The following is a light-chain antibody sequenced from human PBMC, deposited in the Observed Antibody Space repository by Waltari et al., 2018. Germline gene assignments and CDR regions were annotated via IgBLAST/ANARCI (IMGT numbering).Light chain of an antibody. V-gene: IGLV2-14*01. CDR2: EVS. J-gene: IGLJ2*01. CDR3: NSYTSSSTLV. CDR1: SSDVGAYNY. Sequence: QSALTQPASVSGSPGQSITISCTGTSSDVGAYNYVSWYQQHPGRAPKLMIYEVSKRPSGVSKRVSGPKSGNTASLTISGLQAEDEADYYCNSYTSSSTLVFGGGTKLTVL.